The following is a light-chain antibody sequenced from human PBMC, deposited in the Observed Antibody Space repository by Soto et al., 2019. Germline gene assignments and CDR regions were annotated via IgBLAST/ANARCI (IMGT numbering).Light chain of an antibody. CDR3: RSYTTRGTYV. V-gene: IGLV2-14*01. J-gene: IGLJ1*01. Sequence: QSALTQPASVSGSPGQSITISCTGTSSDVGAYNYVSWYQQHPGKAPKLMIYDVSNCPFGVSNRFSGSKSGITASLTISGLQAEDEAEYYCRSYTTRGTYVFGTGTKVTVL. CDR2: DVS. CDR1: SSDVGAYNY.